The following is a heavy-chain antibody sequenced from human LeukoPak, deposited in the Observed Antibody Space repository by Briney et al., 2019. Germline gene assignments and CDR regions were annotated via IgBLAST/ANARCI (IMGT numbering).Heavy chain of an antibody. CDR1: GGSISSYY. D-gene: IGHD2-15*01. V-gene: IGHV4-59*01. J-gene: IGHJ4*02. Sequence: SETLSLTCTVSGGSISSYYWSWIRQPPGKGLEWIGYIYYSGNSNYNPSLKSRVTISADTSKNEFSLKLSSVTAADTAIYYCATRSTGVAATFDSWGQGALVTVSS. CDR2: IYYSGNS. CDR3: ATRSTGVAATFDS.